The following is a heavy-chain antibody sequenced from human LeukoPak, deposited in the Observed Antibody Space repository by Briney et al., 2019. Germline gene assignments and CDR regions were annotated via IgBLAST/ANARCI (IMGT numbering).Heavy chain of an antibody. CDR1: GFTFSSYA. Sequence: GGSLRLSCAASGFTFSSYAMSWVRQAPGKGLEWVSAISGSGGSTYYADSVKGRFTISRDNSKNTLYLQINSLRAEDTAVYYCAKGGKVVVVPAAIHVDTAMGSFDYWGQGTLVTVSS. J-gene: IGHJ4*02. D-gene: IGHD2-2*01. CDR2: ISGSGGST. V-gene: IGHV3-23*01. CDR3: AKGGKVVVVPAAIHVDTAMGSFDY.